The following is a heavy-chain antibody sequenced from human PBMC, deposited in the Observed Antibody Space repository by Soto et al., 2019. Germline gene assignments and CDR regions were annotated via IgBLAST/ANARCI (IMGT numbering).Heavy chain of an antibody. V-gene: IGHV3-23*01. CDR1: GFTFSSYA. Sequence: GGSLRLSCAASGFTFSSYAMSWVRQAPGKGLEWVSAISGSGGSTYYADSVKGRFTISRDNSKNTLYLQMNSLRAEDTAVYYCAKVVPDWDYSNYNWFDPWGQGTLVTVSS. CDR3: AKVVPDWDYSNYNWFDP. D-gene: IGHD4-4*01. CDR2: ISGSGGST. J-gene: IGHJ5*02.